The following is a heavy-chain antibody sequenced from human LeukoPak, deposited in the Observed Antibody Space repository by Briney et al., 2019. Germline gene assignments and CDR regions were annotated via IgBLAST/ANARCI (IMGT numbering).Heavy chain of an antibody. Sequence: GGSLRLSCAASGFTFSSYSMTWLRQAPGKGLEWVSSISSSSIYIYYADSARGRFTISRDNAKNSLYLLMDSLRAEDTATYYCAKGGTYYYGSGTDWGQGTLVTVSS. J-gene: IGHJ4*02. CDR2: ISSSSIYI. CDR1: GFTFSSYS. D-gene: IGHD3-10*01. V-gene: IGHV3-21*01. CDR3: AKGGTYYYGSGTD.